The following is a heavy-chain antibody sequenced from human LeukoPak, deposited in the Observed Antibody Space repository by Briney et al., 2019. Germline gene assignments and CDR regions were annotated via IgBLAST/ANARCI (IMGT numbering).Heavy chain of an antibody. CDR2: ISSSSSYI. Sequence: GGSLRLSCAASGFTFSSYSMNWVRQAPGKGLEWVSSISSSSSYIYYADSVKGRFTISRDNAKNSLYLQMNSLRAEDTAVYYCARDLLLRYFDWPRYYYYGMDVWGQGTTVTVSS. D-gene: IGHD3-9*01. CDR1: GFTFSSYS. J-gene: IGHJ6*02. CDR3: ARDLLLRYFDWPRYYYYGMDV. V-gene: IGHV3-21*01.